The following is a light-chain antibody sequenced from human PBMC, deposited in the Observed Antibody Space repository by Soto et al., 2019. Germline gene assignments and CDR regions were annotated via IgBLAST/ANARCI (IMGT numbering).Light chain of an antibody. CDR3: HRYNNWPPGT. V-gene: IGKV3-15*01. Sequence: EIVMTQSPATLSVSPGERATLSCRASQSISSNLAWYRQKPGQAPSLLLYGASTRATGIPARFSGSGSGTGFTLTISSLQSEDFAVYYCHRYNNWPPGTFGQGTKLEIK. J-gene: IGKJ2*02. CDR1: QSISSN. CDR2: GAS.